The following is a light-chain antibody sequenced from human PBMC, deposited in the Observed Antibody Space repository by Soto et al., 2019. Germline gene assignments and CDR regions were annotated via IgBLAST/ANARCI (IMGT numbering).Light chain of an antibody. Sequence: ETVSTQSPGTLSLSPGERATLSCRAIQSLSNNIYLAWYQQNAGQAPRRLIYGASTRATGIPARFSGSGSGTEFTLTISSLQSEDCAIYYCQQYHTWPITFGGGTKVDI. J-gene: IGKJ4*02. V-gene: IGKV3-15*01. CDR1: QSLSNN. CDR2: GAS. CDR3: QQYHTWPIT.